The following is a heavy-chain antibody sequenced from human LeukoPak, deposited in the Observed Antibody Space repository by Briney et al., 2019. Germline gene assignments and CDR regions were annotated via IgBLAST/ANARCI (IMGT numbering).Heavy chain of an antibody. Sequence: SETLSLTCTVSGGSLSSYYWSWIRQPAGKGLEWIGRIYTSGSTNYNPSLKSRVTMSVDTSKNQFSLKLSSVTAADTAVYYCASLSSSWSTDYWGQGTLVTVSS. CDR1: GGSLSSYY. D-gene: IGHD6-13*01. CDR3: ASLSSSWSTDY. CDR2: IYTSGST. V-gene: IGHV4-4*07. J-gene: IGHJ4*02.